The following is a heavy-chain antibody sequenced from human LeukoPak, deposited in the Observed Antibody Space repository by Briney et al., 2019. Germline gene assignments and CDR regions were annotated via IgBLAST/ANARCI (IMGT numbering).Heavy chain of an antibody. Sequence: SETLSLTCTVSGGSISSYYWSWIRQPPGKGLEWIGYIYYSGSTSYNPSLKSRVTISVDTSKNQFSLKLSSVTAADTAVYYCARVGATRLPDYWGQGTLVTVSS. V-gene: IGHV4-59*01. J-gene: IGHJ4*02. CDR3: ARVGATRLPDY. D-gene: IGHD6-6*01. CDR2: IYYSGST. CDR1: GGSISSYY.